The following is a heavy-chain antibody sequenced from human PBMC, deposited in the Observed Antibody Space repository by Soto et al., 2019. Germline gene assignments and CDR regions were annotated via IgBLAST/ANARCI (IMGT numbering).Heavy chain of an antibody. Sequence: EVQLLESGGGSGQPGGSLTLSCAASGFTFSSYAMNWVRQAPGKGLEWVSVISGSGGSTYYVDSVKGRFTISRDDSKKTQYPQMNSLRAKDTAVYYCAKGESTSSYAGIDSWGQGSLVTVSS. D-gene: IGHD2-2*01. CDR2: ISGSGGST. CDR1: GFTFSSYA. CDR3: AKGESTSSYAGIDS. J-gene: IGHJ5*02. V-gene: IGHV3-23*01.